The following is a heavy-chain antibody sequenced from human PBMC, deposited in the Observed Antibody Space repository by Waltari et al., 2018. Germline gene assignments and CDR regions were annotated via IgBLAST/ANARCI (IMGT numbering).Heavy chain of an antibody. CDR2: ISGDGRYV. V-gene: IGHV3-21*02. CDR1: GFTLRYYS. J-gene: IGHJ5*02. CDR3: ARDSGGTIFGVGNWFDP. Sequence: EMQLVESGGGLVKPGESLRLSCAASGFTLRYYSMNWVRRRPGKGLEWVASISGDGRYVYYADSVKGRLTVSSDKAKNVLFLQVSSLTVEDTAVYYCARDSGGTIFGVGNWFDPWGQGTLVSVSS. D-gene: IGHD3-3*01.